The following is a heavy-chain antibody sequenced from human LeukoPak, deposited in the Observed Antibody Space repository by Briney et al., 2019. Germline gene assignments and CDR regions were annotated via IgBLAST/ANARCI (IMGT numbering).Heavy chain of an antibody. CDR2: IYYSGST. CDR1: GGSISSYY. D-gene: IGHD3-22*01. Sequence: SETLSLTCTVSGGSISSYYWSWIRQPPGKGLEWIGYIYYSGSTNYNPSLKSRVTISVDTSKNQFSLKLSSVTAADTAVYYCARFCNYYDSSGYYYGFDPWGQGTLVTVSS. CDR3: ARFCNYYDSSGYYYGFDP. V-gene: IGHV4-59*01. J-gene: IGHJ5*02.